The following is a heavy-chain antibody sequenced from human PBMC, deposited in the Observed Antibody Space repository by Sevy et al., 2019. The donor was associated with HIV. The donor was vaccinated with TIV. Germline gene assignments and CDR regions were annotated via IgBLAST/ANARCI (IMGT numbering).Heavy chain of an antibody. J-gene: IGHJ4*02. CDR3: ARDNEVPFDY. V-gene: IGHV3-33*08. Sequence: GGSLRLSCTTSGFSFSDYGMHWVRQAPGKGLEWVAVIWYDGSNKYYADSVKGRFTISRDNSKNTLYLQMNSLRAEDTAVYYCARDNEVPFDYWGQGTLVTVSS. D-gene: IGHD2-8*01. CDR2: IWYDGSNK. CDR1: GFSFSDYG.